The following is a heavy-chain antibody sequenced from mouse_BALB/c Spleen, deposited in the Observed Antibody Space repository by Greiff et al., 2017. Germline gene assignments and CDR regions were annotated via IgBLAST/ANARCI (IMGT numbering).Heavy chain of an antibody. CDR1: GYTFSSYW. J-gene: IGHJ2*01. CDR2: ILPGSGST. V-gene: IGHV1-9*01. CDR3: ARKDYYGSSPFDY. D-gene: IGHD1-1*01. Sequence: VKLQESGAELMKPGASVKISCKATGYTFSSYWIEWVKQRPGHGLEWIGEILPGSGSTNYNEKFKGKATFTADTSSNTAYMQLSSLTSEDSAVYYCARKDYYGSSPFDYWGQGTTLTVSS.